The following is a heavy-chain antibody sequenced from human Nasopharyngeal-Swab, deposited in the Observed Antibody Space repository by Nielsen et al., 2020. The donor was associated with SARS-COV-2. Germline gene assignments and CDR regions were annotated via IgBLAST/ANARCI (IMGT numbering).Heavy chain of an antibody. D-gene: IGHD3-3*01. CDR2: IYYSGST. Sequence: SETLSLTCPVSGGSISSYYWSWIRQPPGKGLEWIGYIYYSGSTNYNPSLKSRVTISVDTSKNQFSLKLSSVTAADTAVYHCARNNYDFWSGPWFDPWGQGTLVTVSS. V-gene: IGHV4-59*01. J-gene: IGHJ5*02. CDR1: GGSISSYY. CDR3: ARNNYDFWSGPWFDP.